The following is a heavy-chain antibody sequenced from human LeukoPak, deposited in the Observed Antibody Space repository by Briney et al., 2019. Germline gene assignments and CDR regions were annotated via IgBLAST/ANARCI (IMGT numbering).Heavy chain of an antibody. V-gene: IGHV3-53*01. CDR2: VYSSGAT. Sequence: TGGSLRLSCAASGFTVSNNYMSWVRQAPGKGLEWVSVVYSSGATYYADSVKGRFTISRDNAKNSLYLQMNSLRAEDTAVYYCKSPDYWGQGTLVTVSS. CDR1: GFTVSNNY. J-gene: IGHJ4*02. CDR3: KSPDY.